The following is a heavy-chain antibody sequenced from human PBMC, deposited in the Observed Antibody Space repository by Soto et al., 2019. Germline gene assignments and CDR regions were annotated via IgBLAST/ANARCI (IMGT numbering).Heavy chain of an antibody. D-gene: IGHD2-15*01. CDR1: GGSISSSSYY. CDR2: IYYSGST. J-gene: IGHJ6*02. CDR3: ARLLRCSGGSCYPTDPTWYYGMDV. Sequence: PSETLSLTCTVSGGSISSSSYYWGWIRQPPGKGLEWIGSIYYSGSTYYNPPLKSRVTISVDTSKNQFSLKLSSVTAADTAVYYCARLLRCSGGSCYPTDPTWYYGMDVWGQGTTVTVSS. V-gene: IGHV4-39*01.